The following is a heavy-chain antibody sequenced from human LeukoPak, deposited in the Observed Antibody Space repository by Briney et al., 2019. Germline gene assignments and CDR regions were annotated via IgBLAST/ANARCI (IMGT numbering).Heavy chain of an antibody. CDR2: ISSSGSYI. CDR1: GFTFSNYA. CDR3: ARGVTIFGVVYDNWFDP. V-gene: IGHV3-21*01. Sequence: PGRSLRLSCAASGFTFSNYAMHWVRQAPGKGLEWVSSISSSGSYIYYADSVKGRFTISRDNAKNSLYLQMNSLRAEDTAVYYCARGVTIFGVVYDNWFDPWGQGTLVTVSS. D-gene: IGHD3-3*01. J-gene: IGHJ5*02.